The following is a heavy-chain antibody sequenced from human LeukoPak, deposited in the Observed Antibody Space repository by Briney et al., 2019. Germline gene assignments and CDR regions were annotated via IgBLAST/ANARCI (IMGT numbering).Heavy chain of an antibody. CDR3: ARDILLEAYMDV. CDR1: GGSISSGDYY. J-gene: IGHJ6*03. CDR2: IYYSGST. V-gene: IGHV4-30-4*08. Sequence: PSQTLSLTCTVSGGSISSGDYYWSWIRQPPGKGLEWIGYIYYSGSTYYNPSLKSRVTISVDTSKNQFSLKLSSVTAADTAVYCCARDILLEAYMDVWGKGTTVTVSS. D-gene: IGHD2-8*02.